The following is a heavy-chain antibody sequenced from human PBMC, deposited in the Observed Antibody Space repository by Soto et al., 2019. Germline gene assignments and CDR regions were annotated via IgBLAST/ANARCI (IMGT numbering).Heavy chain of an antibody. CDR2: IYYSGST. V-gene: IGHV4-59*01. D-gene: IGHD6-6*01. Sequence: SETLSLTCTVSGGSISSYYWSWIRQPPGKGLEWIGYIYYSGSTNYSPSLKSRVTISVDTSKNQFSLKLSSVTAADTAVYYCAREASSIAARAFDYWGQGTLVTVSS. CDR3: AREASSIAARAFDY. J-gene: IGHJ4*02. CDR1: GGSISSYY.